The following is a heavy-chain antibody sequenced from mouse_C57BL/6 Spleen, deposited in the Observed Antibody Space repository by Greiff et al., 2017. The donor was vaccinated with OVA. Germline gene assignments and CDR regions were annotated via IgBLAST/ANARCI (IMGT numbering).Heavy chain of an antibody. V-gene: IGHV5-17*01. Sequence: EVKLMESGGGLVKPGGSLKLSCAASGFTFSDYGMHWVRQAPEKGLEWVAYISSGSSIIYYADTVKGRSTISRDNARNTLFLQMTRLRSEDTAMYCCASRGYCGNSQDFDVWGTGTTVTVSS. D-gene: IGHD1-1*01. CDR1: GFTFSDYG. CDR2: ISSGSSII. J-gene: IGHJ1*03. CDR3: ASRGYCGNSQDFDV.